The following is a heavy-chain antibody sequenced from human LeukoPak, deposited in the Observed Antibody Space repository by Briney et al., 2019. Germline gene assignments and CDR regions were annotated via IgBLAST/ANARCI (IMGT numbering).Heavy chain of an antibody. CDR1: GFTFSSYS. J-gene: IGHJ6*03. V-gene: IGHV3-48*04. Sequence: GGSLRLSCAASGFTFSSYSMNWVRQAPGKGLEWASYISSSSSTIYYADSVKGRFTISRDNAKNSLYLQMNSLRAEDTAVYYCARVIVATTYYYYYYMDVWGKGTTVTVSS. D-gene: IGHD5-12*01. CDR3: ARVIVATTYYYYYYMDV. CDR2: ISSSSSTI.